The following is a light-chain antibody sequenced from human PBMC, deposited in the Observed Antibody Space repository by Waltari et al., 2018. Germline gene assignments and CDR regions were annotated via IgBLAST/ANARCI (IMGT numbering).Light chain of an antibody. CDR2: RAS. J-gene: IGKJ1*01. V-gene: IGKV3-20*01. Sequence: EIVLTQSPDTLSLSPGETATLSCRASQAVTADSLAWYQQKPGQAPRLLIYRASSRATGIPDRFSGRGSGTDFTLTISRLDPEDFAVYYCQQYGSSLRTFGQGTKVEI. CDR1: QAVTADS. CDR3: QQYGSSLRT.